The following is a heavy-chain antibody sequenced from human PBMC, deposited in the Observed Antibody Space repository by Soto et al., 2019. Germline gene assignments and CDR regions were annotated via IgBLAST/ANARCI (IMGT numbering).Heavy chain of an antibody. D-gene: IGHD2-2*01. J-gene: IGHJ4*02. CDR2: INSDGSNT. V-gene: IGHV3-74*01. CDR3: ARGGVPAATSY. Sequence: EVQLVESGGGLVQPGGSLRLSCAASGFTFSSFWMQWVRQAPGEGLVWVSRINSDGSNTNYADSVKGRFTISRDNAKNTLYLQMNSLRAEDTAVYYCARGGVPAATSYWGQGTLVTVSS. CDR1: GFTFSSFW.